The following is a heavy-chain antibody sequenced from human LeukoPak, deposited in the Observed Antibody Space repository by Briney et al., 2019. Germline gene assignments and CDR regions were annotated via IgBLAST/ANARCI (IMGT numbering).Heavy chain of an antibody. Sequence: GGSLRLSCAASGFTFSNYAMSWVRLAPGKGLEWVSAISHSGDSTYYADSVKGRFTISRDKSKNTLYLQMNRMRAEDTAVYYCAKCALGYCTGGSCRFDNWGQGTLVTVS. J-gene: IGHJ4*02. V-gene: IGHV3-23*01. CDR2: ISHSGDST. CDR1: GFTFSNYA. CDR3: AKCALGYCTGGSCRFDN. D-gene: IGHD2-15*01.